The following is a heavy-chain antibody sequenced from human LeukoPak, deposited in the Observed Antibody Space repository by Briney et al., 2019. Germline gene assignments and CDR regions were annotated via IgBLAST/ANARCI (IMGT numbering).Heavy chain of an antibody. V-gene: IGHV3-23*01. D-gene: IGHD5-12*01. Sequence: GGTLRLSCAASGFTFSSYGMSWVRQAPGKGLEWVSAISGSGGSTYYAASVKGRFTISRDNSRNTLYLQMNSLRSEDTAVYYCARRLGNGYSGDNGLNYYYMDVWGKGTTVTISS. CDR2: ISGSGGST. CDR1: GFTFSSYG. J-gene: IGHJ6*03. CDR3: ARRLGNGYSGDNGLNYYYMDV.